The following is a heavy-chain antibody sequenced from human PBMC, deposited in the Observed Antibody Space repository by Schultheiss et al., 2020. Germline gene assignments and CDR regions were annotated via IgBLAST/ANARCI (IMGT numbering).Heavy chain of an antibody. CDR3: ARDGSSGWYEVNWFDP. D-gene: IGHD6-19*01. CDR2: ISYDGSNK. J-gene: IGHJ5*02. CDR1: GFTFSSYW. V-gene: IGHV3-30*03. Sequence: GGSLRLSFAASGFTFSSYWMSWVRQAPGKGLEWVAFISYDGSNKYYADSVKGRFTISRDNAKNSLYLQMNSLRDEDTAVYYCARDGSSGWYEVNWFDPWGQGTLVTVSS.